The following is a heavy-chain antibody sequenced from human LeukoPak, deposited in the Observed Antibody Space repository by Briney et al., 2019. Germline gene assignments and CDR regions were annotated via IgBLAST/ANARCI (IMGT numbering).Heavy chain of an antibody. CDR3: ARLGKTYYMDV. D-gene: IGHD1/OR15-1a*01. Sequence: SETLSLTCTVSGDSISNYYWTWIRQTPGKGLEWIGNLYHSGAADYNPSLKTRVATSVDTSKDQFSLSLRSSTAADTAVYFCARLGKTYYMDVWGTGTTVTVSS. CDR1: GDSISNYY. J-gene: IGHJ6*03. CDR2: LYHSGAA. V-gene: IGHV4-59*08.